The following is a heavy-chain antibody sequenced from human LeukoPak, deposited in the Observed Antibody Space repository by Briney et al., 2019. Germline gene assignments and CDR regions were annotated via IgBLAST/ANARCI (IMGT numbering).Heavy chain of an antibody. CDR2: IYTSGST. J-gene: IGHJ4*02. Sequence: SQTLSLTCTVSGGSISSGSYYWSWIRQPAGKGLEWIGRIYTSGSTNYNPSLKSRVTISVDTSKNQFSLKLSSVTAADTAVYYCARAQPNLGYCSGGSCYPAAGGAKGHFDYWGQGTLVTVSS. CDR1: GGSISSGSYY. V-gene: IGHV4-61*02. CDR3: ARAQPNLGYCSGGSCYPAAGGAKGHFDY. D-gene: IGHD2-15*01.